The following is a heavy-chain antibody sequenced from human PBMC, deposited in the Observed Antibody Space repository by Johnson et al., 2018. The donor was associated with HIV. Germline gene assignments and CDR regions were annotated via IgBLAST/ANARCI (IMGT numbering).Heavy chain of an antibody. D-gene: IGHD2/OR15-2a*01. Sequence: QVQLVESGGGVVQTGRSLRLSCAASGFTFSSYAMHWVRQAPGKGLEWVAVISYDGSKKYHGDSVKGRFTISRDNSKDTLYLQMNSLRAEDTAVYFCAKVLSAWPPDSRDAFDIWGQGTMVTVSS. CDR3: AKVLSAWPPDSRDAFDI. V-gene: IGHV3-30*04. CDR2: ISYDGSKK. CDR1: GFTFSSYA. J-gene: IGHJ3*02.